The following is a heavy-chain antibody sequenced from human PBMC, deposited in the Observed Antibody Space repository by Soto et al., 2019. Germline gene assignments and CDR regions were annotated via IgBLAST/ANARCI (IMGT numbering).Heavy chain of an antibody. CDR3: AKERDIVVVVAPLDY. CDR1: GFTFSSYG. Sequence: QVQLVESGEGVVQPGRSLRLSCAASGFTFSSYGMHWVRQAPGKGLEWVAVISYDGSNKYYADSVKGRFTISRDNSKNTLYLQMNSLRAEDTAVYYCAKERDIVVVVAPLDYWGQGTLVTVSS. CDR2: ISYDGSNK. D-gene: IGHD2-15*01. J-gene: IGHJ4*02. V-gene: IGHV3-30*18.